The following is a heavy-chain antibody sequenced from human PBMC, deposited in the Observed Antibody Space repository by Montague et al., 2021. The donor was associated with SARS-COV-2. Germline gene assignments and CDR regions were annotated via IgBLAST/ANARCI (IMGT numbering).Heavy chain of an antibody. CDR1: GDSISSGNFH. D-gene: IGHD1-26*01. CDR3: ARVKWELSVGNVFDI. Sequence: TLSLTCTVSGDSISSGNFHWNWIRQPAGEGPEWIGRMYISGISDYNPSLKSRVTISLDTSKNQVSLKLTSVTAADTAMYYCARVKWELSVGNVFDIWGQGTMVTVSS. J-gene: IGHJ3*02. CDR2: MYISGIS. V-gene: IGHV4-61*02.